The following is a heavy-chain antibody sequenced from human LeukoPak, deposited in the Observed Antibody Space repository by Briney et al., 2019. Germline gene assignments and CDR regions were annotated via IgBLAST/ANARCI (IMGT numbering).Heavy chain of an antibody. CDR2: VNHGGST. D-gene: IGHD3-22*01. V-gene: IGHV4-34*01. Sequence: SATLSLTCSAYGGSFGGYFWSWIRQPPGEGLEWIGEVNHGGSTNYNPPLKSRVTISVDTSRTQFSLNLRSVTAADTAVYYCARGPPLAYYGTGGYYFFDYWGQGILVTVSP. CDR3: ARGPPLAYYGTGGYYFFDY. CDR1: GGSFGGYF. J-gene: IGHJ4*02.